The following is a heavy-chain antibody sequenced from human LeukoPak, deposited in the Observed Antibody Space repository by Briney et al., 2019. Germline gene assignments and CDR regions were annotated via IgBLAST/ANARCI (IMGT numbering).Heavy chain of an antibody. J-gene: IGHJ4*02. D-gene: IGHD3-9*01. CDR1: GFTFSSYS. CDR3: ARDRYDILAGYVRFDY. V-gene: IGHV3-48*01. Sequence: GGSLRLSCAASGFTFSSYSMNWVRQAPGKGLEWVSYISSSSSTIYYADSVKGRFTISRDNAKNSLYLQMNSLRAEDTAVYYCARDRYDILAGYVRFDYWGQGTLVTVSS. CDR2: ISSSSSTI.